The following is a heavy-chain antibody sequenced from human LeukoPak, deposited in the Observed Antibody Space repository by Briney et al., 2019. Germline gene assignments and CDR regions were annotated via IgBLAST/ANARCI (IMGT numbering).Heavy chain of an antibody. CDR2: ICASDGST. Sequence: GGSLRLSCAASGFTFSSYAMSWVRQAPGKGLEWVSAICASDGSTYYADSVKGRFTISRDNSKSTLYLQMDSLRAEDTAVYYCAKVGSGWYSYSDYWGQGTLVTVSS. CDR1: GFTFSSYA. CDR3: AKVGSGWYSYSDY. D-gene: IGHD6-19*01. V-gene: IGHV3-23*01. J-gene: IGHJ4*02.